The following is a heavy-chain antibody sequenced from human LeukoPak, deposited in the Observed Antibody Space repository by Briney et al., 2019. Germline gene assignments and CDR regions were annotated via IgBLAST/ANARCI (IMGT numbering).Heavy chain of an antibody. CDR3: AKSRGQYGDCLFYYYGMDV. CDR2: ISNSGGST. D-gene: IGHD2-21*02. J-gene: IGHJ6*02. V-gene: IGHV3-23*01. Sequence: PGGSLRLSCAASGFTFSSCAMSWVRQAPGKGLEWVSGISNSGGSTYHADSVKGRFTISRDNSKNTLYLQMNSLRAEDTAVYYCAKSRGQYGDCLFYYYGMDVWGQGTTVTVSS. CDR1: GFTFSSCA.